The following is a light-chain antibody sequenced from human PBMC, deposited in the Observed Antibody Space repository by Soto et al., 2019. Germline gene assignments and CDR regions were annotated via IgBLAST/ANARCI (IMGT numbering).Light chain of an antibody. Sequence: QSMLTQPPSASGSPGQSVTISCTGTSTDHYGSNYVSWYQQHPGKVPKLIIYEVTQRPSGVPDRFSGSKSGNTASLTVSGLQAEDEADYYCSSYAGRNLLLFGAGTKLTVL. J-gene: IGLJ1*01. CDR1: STDHYGSNY. CDR2: EVT. V-gene: IGLV2-8*01. CDR3: SSYAGRNLLL.